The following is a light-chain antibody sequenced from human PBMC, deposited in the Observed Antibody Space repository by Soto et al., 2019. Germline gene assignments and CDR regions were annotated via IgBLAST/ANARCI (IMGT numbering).Light chain of an antibody. CDR2: GAS. J-gene: IGKJ1*01. CDR3: HQYNTGLRT. CDR1: LNVATN. Sequence: TVMTQSPATLSMSPGDRAALSCRASLNVATNMAWYQQKPGQAPRLLIYGASIRATGVPARFTGSGSGTELTRPIYNLQSEDFVVYYCHQYNTGLRTFGRGARVEV. V-gene: IGKV3-15*01.